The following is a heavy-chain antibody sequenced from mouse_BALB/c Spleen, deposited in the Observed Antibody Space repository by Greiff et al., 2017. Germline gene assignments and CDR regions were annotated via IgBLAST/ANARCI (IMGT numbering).Heavy chain of an antibody. CDR2: ISSGGST. V-gene: IGHV5-6-5*01. J-gene: IGHJ4*01. CDR3: ARGRASGYGAMDY. D-gene: IGHD3-1*01. CDR1: GFTFSSYA. Sequence: EVMLVESGGGLVKPGGSLKLSCAASGFTFSSYAMSWVRQTPEKRLEWVASISSGGSTYYPDSVKGRFTISRDNARNILYLQMSSLRSEDTAMYYCARGRASGYGAMDYWGQGTSVTVSS.